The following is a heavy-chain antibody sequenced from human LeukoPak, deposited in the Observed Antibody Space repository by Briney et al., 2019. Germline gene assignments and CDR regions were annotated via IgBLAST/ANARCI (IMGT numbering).Heavy chain of an antibody. CDR3: ARAVSGSPGY. J-gene: IGHJ4*02. V-gene: IGHV3-48*02. CDR1: GFTFSSFS. CDR2: ISSSSDTI. D-gene: IGHD6-19*01. Sequence: PGGSMRLSCAASGFTFSSFSMTWLRPAPGKGLEWISYISSSSDTIYYADSVKGRFTISRDNAKNSLYLQMNSLRDDDTAVYYCARAVSGSPGYWGQGTLVTVSS.